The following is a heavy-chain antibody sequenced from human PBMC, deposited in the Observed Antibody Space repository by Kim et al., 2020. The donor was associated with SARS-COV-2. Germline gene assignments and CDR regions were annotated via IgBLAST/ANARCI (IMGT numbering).Heavy chain of an antibody. V-gene: IGHV4-34*01. CDR3: ARAQWIQLWSPFDAFDI. J-gene: IGHJ3*02. Sequence: LKGRVTISVDTSKNQFSLKLSPVTAADTAVYYCARAQWIQLWSPFDAFDIWGQGTMVTVSS. D-gene: IGHD5-18*01.